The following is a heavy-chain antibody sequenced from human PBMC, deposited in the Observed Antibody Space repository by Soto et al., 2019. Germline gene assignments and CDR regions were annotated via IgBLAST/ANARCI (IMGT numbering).Heavy chain of an antibody. V-gene: IGHV1-69*01. D-gene: IGHD1-26*01. CDR1: GGTFSSYA. CDR2: IIPSFGTA. Sequence: QVQLVQSGAEVKKPGSSVKVSCKASGGTFSSYAISWVRPAPGQGLEWMGGIIPSFGTANYAQKFQDRGTITADESTSTDYMELSSLRSEDTAVYDCARGPTWELQKDFDYWGQGTLVTGSS. CDR3: ARGPTWELQKDFDY. J-gene: IGHJ4*02.